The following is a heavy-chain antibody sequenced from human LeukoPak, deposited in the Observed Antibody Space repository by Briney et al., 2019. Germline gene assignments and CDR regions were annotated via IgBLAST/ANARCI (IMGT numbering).Heavy chain of an antibody. V-gene: IGHV3-23*01. Sequence: GGSLRLSCAASGFTFSSYAMSWVRQAPGKGLEWVSGISGSGGSTYYADSVKGRFTISRGNSKNTLYLQMNSLRAEDTAVYYCAKDQDQAFDYWGQGTLVTVSS. CDR3: AKDQDQAFDY. J-gene: IGHJ4*02. CDR2: ISGSGGST. CDR1: GFTFSSYA.